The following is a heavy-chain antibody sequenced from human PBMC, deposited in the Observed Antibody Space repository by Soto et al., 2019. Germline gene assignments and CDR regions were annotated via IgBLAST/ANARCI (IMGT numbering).Heavy chain of an antibody. D-gene: IGHD3-16*01. J-gene: IGHJ4*02. CDR3: AHLVVVGITYYFDS. V-gene: IGHV2-5*02. CDR1: GFSLSTSGVG. Sequence: QITLKESGPTLVKPTQTLTLTCTFSGFSLSTSGVGVGWIRQPPGKALEWLTFIYWDDDKRNSSFLKSRLTITNDTTKNQVDLTMTNMDPVDTATDYCAHLVVVGITYYFDSWGQGTLVTVSS. CDR2: IYWDDDK.